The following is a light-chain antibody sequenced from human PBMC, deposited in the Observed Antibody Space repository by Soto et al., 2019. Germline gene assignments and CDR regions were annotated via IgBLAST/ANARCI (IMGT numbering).Light chain of an antibody. J-gene: IGKJ3*01. CDR2: GAS. Sequence: EIVLTQSPGTLSLSPGERATLSCRASQSVSSSYLAWYQQKPGQAPRLLIYGASSRATDIPDRFSGSGSGTDFTLTVSRQVPEDFAVYYCQQYGSSPFTFGPGTKADIK. CDR3: QQYGSSPFT. V-gene: IGKV3-20*01. CDR1: QSVSSSY.